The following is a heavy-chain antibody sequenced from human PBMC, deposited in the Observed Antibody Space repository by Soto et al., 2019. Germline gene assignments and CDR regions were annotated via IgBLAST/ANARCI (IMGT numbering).Heavy chain of an antibody. D-gene: IGHD5-18*01. CDR3: ARSRDTAMVHESFDI. V-gene: IGHV4-59*08. CDR1: GGSISSYY. CDR2: TYYSGST. J-gene: IGHJ3*02. Sequence: SETLSLTCTVSGGSISSYYWSWIRQPPGKGLEWIGYTYYSGSTNYNPSLKSRVTISVDTSKNQFSLKLSSVTAADTAVYYCARSRDTAMVHESFDIWGQGTMVTVSS.